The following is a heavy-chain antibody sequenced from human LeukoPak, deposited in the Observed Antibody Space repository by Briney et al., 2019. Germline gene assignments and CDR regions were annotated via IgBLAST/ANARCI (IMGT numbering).Heavy chain of an antibody. CDR2: ISWDGGST. CDR1: GFTFDDYA. V-gene: IGHV3-43D*03. J-gene: IGHJ4*02. D-gene: IGHD5-24*01. CDR3: AKDPRDGYNGGDY. Sequence: GGSLRLSCAASGFTFDDYAMHWVRQAPGKGLEWVSLISWDGGSTYYADSVKGRFTISRDNSKNSLYLQMNSLRAEDTALYYCAKDPRDGYNGGDYWGQGTLVTVSS.